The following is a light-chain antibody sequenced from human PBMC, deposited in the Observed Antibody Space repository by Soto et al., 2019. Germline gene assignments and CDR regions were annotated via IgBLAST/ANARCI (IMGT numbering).Light chain of an antibody. CDR1: QSITNY. CDR2: AAS. Sequence: DIQMTQSPSSLSVSVGDRITITCRASQSITNYLNWYQRKPGKAPKLLVYAASSLQSGVPSRFSGNGSGTDFTLIISSLQPEDFASYYCQQSDSYPYTFGQGTKLEIK. V-gene: IGKV1-39*01. J-gene: IGKJ2*01. CDR3: QQSDSYPYT.